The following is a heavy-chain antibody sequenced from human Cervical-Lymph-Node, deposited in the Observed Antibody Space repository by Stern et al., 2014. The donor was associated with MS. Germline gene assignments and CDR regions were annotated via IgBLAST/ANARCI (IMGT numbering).Heavy chain of an antibody. V-gene: IGHV3-7*01. D-gene: IGHD3-22*01. CDR3: ARDDGYYDSSGYMLDY. Sequence: EVQLVESGGGLVQPGGSLRLSCAASGFTFSSYWMSWVRQTPGKGLEWGANIKQDGSEKHYVDSVKGRFTISRDNAKNSLYLQMNSLRAEDTALYYCARDDGYYDSSGYMLDYWGQGTLVTVSS. J-gene: IGHJ4*02. CDR1: GFTFSSYW. CDR2: IKQDGSEK.